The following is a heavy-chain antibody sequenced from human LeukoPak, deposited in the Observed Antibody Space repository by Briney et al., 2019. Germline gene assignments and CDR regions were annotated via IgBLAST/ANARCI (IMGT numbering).Heavy chain of an antibody. Sequence: GGSLRLSCAVSGFTFSGYSMNWVRQAPGKGLEWVSSISSSGGYIYYADSVKGRFTISRDNAKNSLYLQMNSLRAEDTAVYYCAGEIFNGFDIWGQGTMVTVSS. J-gene: IGHJ3*02. CDR3: AGEIFNGFDI. CDR1: GFTFSGYS. CDR2: ISSSGGYI. V-gene: IGHV3-21*01.